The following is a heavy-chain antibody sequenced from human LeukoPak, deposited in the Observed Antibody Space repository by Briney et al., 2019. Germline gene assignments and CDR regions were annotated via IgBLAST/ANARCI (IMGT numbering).Heavy chain of an antibody. CDR1: GGTFSSYA. CDR3: ARSDRGHCSGGSCYREGYYYYYMDV. J-gene: IGHJ6*03. Sequence: SVKVSCKASGGTFSSYAISWVRQAPGQGLEWMGGIIPIFGTANYAQKFQGRVTITADESTSTAYMELSSLRSGDTAVYYCARSDRGHCSGGSCYREGYYYYYMDVWGKGTTVTVSS. CDR2: IIPIFGTA. D-gene: IGHD2-15*01. V-gene: IGHV1-69*01.